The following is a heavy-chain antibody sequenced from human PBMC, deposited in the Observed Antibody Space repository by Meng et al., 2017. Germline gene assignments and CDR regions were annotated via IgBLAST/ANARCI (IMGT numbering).Heavy chain of an antibody. CDR2: IKSKTDGGTT. CDR1: GFTFSNAW. Sequence: GGSLRLSCAASGFTFSNAWMSWVRQAPGKGLEWVGRIKSKTDGGTTDYAAPVKGSFTSARDDTKNTLYLQMNSLKTEDTAVYYCTTDGSWGYYGSGSYPLPYYYYYGMDVWGQGTTVTVSS. D-gene: IGHD3-10*01. CDR3: TTDGSWGYYGSGSYPLPYYYYYGMDV. J-gene: IGHJ6*02. V-gene: IGHV3-15*01.